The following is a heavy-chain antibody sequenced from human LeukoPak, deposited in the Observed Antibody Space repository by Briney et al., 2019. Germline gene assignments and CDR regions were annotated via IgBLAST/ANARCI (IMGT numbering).Heavy chain of an antibody. V-gene: IGHV1-58*02. Sequence: SVKVSCKASGFTFSSSAIQWVRQVHGQRLEWIGWIVVGSGNTNYAQKFQDRVTITKDMSTMTAYMELSSLRSEDTALYYCAAVFFSSTVPYFDHWAQGTLVTVSS. CDR1: GFTFSSSA. D-gene: IGHD2-2*01. J-gene: IGHJ4*02. CDR3: AAVFFSSTVPYFDH. CDR2: IVVGSGNT.